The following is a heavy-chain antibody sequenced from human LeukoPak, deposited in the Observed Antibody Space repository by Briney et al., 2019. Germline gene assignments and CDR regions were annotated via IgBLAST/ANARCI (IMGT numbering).Heavy chain of an antibody. CDR2: IRYDGSNK. CDR1: GFTFSSYG. Sequence: PGGSLRLSCAASGFTFSSYGMHWVRQAPGKGLEWVAFIRYDGSNKYYADSVEGRFTISRDNSKNTLYLQMNSLRAEDTAVYYCAKGLGNSSGYLNWFDPWGQGTLVTVSS. J-gene: IGHJ5*02. D-gene: IGHD3-22*01. CDR3: AKGLGNSSGYLNWFDP. V-gene: IGHV3-30*02.